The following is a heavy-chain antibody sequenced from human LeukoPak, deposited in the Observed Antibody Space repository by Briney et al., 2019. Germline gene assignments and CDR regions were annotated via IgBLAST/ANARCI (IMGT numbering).Heavy chain of an antibody. CDR1: GYSISSGYY. CDR3: ARHRPYYGSGSYYKIGWFDP. Sequence: SETLSLTCTVSGYSISSGYYWGWIRQPPGKGLEYIGSIYHSGSTYYNPSLKSRVTISVDTSKNQFSLKLSSVTAADTAVYYCARHRPYYGSGSYYKIGWFDPWGQGTLVTVSS. CDR2: IYHSGST. V-gene: IGHV4-38-2*02. D-gene: IGHD3-10*01. J-gene: IGHJ5*02.